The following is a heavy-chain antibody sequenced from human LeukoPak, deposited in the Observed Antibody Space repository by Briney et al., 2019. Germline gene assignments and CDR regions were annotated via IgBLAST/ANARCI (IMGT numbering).Heavy chain of an antibody. V-gene: IGHV3-23*01. CDR3: ATVDTEHYFDY. J-gene: IGHJ4*02. CDR1: GFTFSIYA. CDR2: ISDQT. D-gene: IGHD5-18*01. Sequence: GGSLRLSCEVSGFTFSIYAMAWVRQAPGKGLEWVSGISDQTYYADSVRGRFTISRDNSKNTLYLQMNSLRDEDTAVYYCATVDTEHYFDYWGQGTLVTVSS.